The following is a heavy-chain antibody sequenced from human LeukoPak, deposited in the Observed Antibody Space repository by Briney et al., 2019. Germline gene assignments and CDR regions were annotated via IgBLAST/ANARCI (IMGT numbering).Heavy chain of an antibody. V-gene: IGHV3-30*14. CDR2: ILEDGSIQ. CDR1: GFTFSNYM. Sequence: PGGSLRLSCAASGFTFSNYMMHWVRQAPGKGLDWVAVILEDGSIQYYADSVKGRFTISRDNSKNTLYLQMNSLRGEDTAVYYCARVVGKVRAFFDYWGQGTLVTVSS. J-gene: IGHJ4*02. D-gene: IGHD3-3*02. CDR3: ARVVGKVRAFFDY.